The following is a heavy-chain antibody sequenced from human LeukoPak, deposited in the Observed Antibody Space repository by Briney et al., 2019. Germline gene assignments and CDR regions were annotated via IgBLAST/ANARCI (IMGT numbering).Heavy chain of an antibody. Sequence: GGSLRLFCAASGFTFSSFAMSRGRPAPGKGLEWVSSISGSGDTTYYADSVKGRFTISRDNFKNMLYLQMNSLRAEDTAVYYCAKDPGQWLVGYFDYWGQGTLVTVSS. J-gene: IGHJ4*02. CDR2: ISGSGDTT. CDR3: AKDPGQWLVGYFDY. V-gene: IGHV3-23*01. CDR1: GFTFSSFA. D-gene: IGHD6-19*01.